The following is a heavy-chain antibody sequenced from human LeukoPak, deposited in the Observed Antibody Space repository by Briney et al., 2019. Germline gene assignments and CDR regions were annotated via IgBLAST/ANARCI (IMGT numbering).Heavy chain of an antibody. CDR1: GYSFAFYW. Sequence: GESLKISCKGSGYSFAFYWIGWVRQMPGKGLEWMGIIYPGDSDTRYSPSFQGQATISADKSTSTAYLQWSSLKASDTAIYYCARRHGRDGYNYFDYWGQGTLVTVSS. D-gene: IGHD5-24*01. J-gene: IGHJ4*02. V-gene: IGHV5-51*01. CDR3: ARRHGRDGYNYFDY. CDR2: IYPGDSDT.